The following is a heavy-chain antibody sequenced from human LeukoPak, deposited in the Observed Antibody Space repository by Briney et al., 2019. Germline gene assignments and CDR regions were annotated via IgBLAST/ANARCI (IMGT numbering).Heavy chain of an antibody. J-gene: IGHJ3*01. CDR1: GFTFSSYT. CDR2: IMRTAADVT. CDR3: VRDWSYAFDL. Sequence: PGGSLRFSCAASGFTFSSYTMNWVRQAPGKGLEWISYIMRTAADVTFYADSVEGRFTISRDDAKNSLYLQMNSLRDDDTAVYYCVRDWSYAFDLWGQGTMVTVSS. V-gene: IGHV3-48*02.